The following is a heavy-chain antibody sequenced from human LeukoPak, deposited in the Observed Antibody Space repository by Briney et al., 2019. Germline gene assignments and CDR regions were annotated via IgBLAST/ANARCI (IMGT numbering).Heavy chain of an antibody. Sequence: GGSLRLSCAASGFTFSSYSMNWVRQAPGKGLEWVSSISSSSSYIYYADSVKGRFTISRDNAKNSLYLQMNSLGAEDTAVYYCARDDFYDSSGYPLGYWGQGTLVTVSS. CDR1: GFTFSSYS. CDR2: ISSSSSYI. V-gene: IGHV3-21*01. CDR3: ARDDFYDSSGYPLGY. D-gene: IGHD3-22*01. J-gene: IGHJ4*02.